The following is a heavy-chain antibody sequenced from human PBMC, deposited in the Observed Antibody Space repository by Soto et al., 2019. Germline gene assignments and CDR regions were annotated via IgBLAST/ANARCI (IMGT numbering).Heavy chain of an antibody. Sequence: QVQLVQSGAEVKKPGASVKVSCKASGYTFTSYGISWVRQAPGQGLEWMGWISAYNGNTNYAQKLQGRVTMTTDTTTSTAYMERRIMRSEDTAVYYCAREYGSGSRFDYWGQGTLVTVSS. D-gene: IGHD3-10*01. V-gene: IGHV1-18*01. J-gene: IGHJ4*02. CDR2: ISAYNGNT. CDR3: AREYGSGSRFDY. CDR1: GYTFTSYG.